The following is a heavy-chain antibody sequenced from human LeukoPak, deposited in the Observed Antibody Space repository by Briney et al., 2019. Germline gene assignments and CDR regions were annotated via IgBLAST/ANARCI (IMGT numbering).Heavy chain of an antibody. D-gene: IGHD3-22*01. Sequence: GGSLRLSCAASGFIISSKYMSWVRQAPWKGLEWVSVLYAGGNTYYSDSVKGRFTISRDTSKNTLYLQMNSLRTEDTAMYYCARERDSSGYYLRYWGQGTLVTVSS. CDR1: GFIISSKY. V-gene: IGHV3-66*02. CDR2: LYAGGNT. CDR3: ARERDSSGYYLRY. J-gene: IGHJ4*02.